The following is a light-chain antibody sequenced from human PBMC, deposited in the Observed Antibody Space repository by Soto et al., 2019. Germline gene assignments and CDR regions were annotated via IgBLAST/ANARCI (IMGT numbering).Light chain of an antibody. J-gene: IGKJ4*01. Sequence: EIVLTQSPGTLSLSPGERATLSCRASQSVSSSYLAWYQQKPGQAPRLLIYGASSRATGIPDRFSGSGSGTDFTLTISRLEPEDFAVYYCQQYGSSPPLTFGGGTKVDSK. CDR3: QQYGSSPPLT. V-gene: IGKV3-20*01. CDR1: QSVSSSY. CDR2: GAS.